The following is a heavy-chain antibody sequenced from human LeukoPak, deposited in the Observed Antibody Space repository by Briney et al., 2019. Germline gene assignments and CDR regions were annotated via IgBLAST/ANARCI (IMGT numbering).Heavy chain of an antibody. CDR1: GFSFSNYW. CDR2: IKTDGSET. J-gene: IGHJ4*02. V-gene: IGHV3-7*01. D-gene: IGHD3-10*01. Sequence: GGSLRLSCAASGFSFSNYWMGWVRQAPGKGLACVAHIKTDGSETYYVDSVKGRFTISRDNAKNSLFLQMNSLRAEDTAIYYCVSAIRGSPIDYWGQGTLVSVPS. CDR3: VSAIRGSPIDY.